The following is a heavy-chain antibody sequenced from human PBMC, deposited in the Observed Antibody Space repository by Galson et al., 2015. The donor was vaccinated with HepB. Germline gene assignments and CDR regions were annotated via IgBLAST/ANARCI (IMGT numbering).Heavy chain of an antibody. V-gene: IGHV3-33*08. Sequence: SLRLSCAASGFTFSSYGMHWVRQAPGKGLEWVAVIWYDGSNKYYADSVKGRFTISRDNSKNTLYLQMNSLRAEDTAVYYCARSQKTYDSSGYYWGAYYYYYGMDVWGQGTTVTVSS. D-gene: IGHD3-22*01. J-gene: IGHJ6*02. CDR1: GFTFSSYG. CDR2: IWYDGSNK. CDR3: ARSQKTYDSSGYYWGAYYYYYGMDV.